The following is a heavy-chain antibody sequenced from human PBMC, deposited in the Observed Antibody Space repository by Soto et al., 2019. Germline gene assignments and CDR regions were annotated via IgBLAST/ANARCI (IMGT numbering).Heavy chain of an antibody. CDR3: ARDPSYYGMDV. CDR1: GYTFTSYA. V-gene: IGHV1-3*01. J-gene: IGHJ6*02. CDR2: INAGNGNT. Sequence: GASVKVSWKASGYTFTSYAMHWVRQAPGQRLEWMGWINAGNGNTKYSQKFQGRVTITRDTSASTAYMELSSLRSKDTAVYYCARDPSYYGMDVWGQGTTVTVSS.